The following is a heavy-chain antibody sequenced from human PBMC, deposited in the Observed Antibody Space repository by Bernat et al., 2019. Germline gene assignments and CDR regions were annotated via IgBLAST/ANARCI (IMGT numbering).Heavy chain of an antibody. J-gene: IGHJ3*02. V-gene: IGHV3-33*01. CDR1: GFTFSSYG. Sequence: QVQLVESGGGVVQPGWSLRLSCAASGFTFSSYGMHWVRQAPGKGLEWVAVIWYDGSNKYYADSVKGRFTISRDNSKNTLYLQMNSLRAEDTAVYYCARGYCSGGSCYLLYAFDIWGQGTMVTVSS. CDR3: ARGYCSGGSCYLLYAFDI. D-gene: IGHD2-15*01. CDR2: IWYDGSNK.